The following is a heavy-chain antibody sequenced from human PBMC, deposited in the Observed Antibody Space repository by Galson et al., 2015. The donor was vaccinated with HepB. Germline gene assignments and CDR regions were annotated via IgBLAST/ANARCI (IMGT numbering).Heavy chain of an antibody. CDR3: AKASYSSSWQYYYYYGMDV. Sequence: SLRLSCAASGFTFSNYVMSWVRQAPGKGLEWVSYISHDSSRIYYADSVKGRFTISRDNARNSLYLQMNSLRDEDTAVYYCAKASYSSSWQYYYYYGMDVWGQGTTVTVSS. CDR1: GFTFSNYV. J-gene: IGHJ6*02. CDR2: ISHDSSRI. V-gene: IGHV3-48*02. D-gene: IGHD6-13*01.